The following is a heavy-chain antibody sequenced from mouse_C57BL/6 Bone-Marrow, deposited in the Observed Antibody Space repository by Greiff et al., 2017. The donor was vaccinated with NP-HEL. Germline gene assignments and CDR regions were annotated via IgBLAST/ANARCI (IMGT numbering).Heavy chain of an antibody. CDR2: INYDGSST. D-gene: IGHD1-1*01. CDR1: GFTFSDYY. V-gene: IGHV5-16*01. J-gene: IGHJ1*03. CDR3: ARDEYYGSSYFNWYFDV. Sequence: EVKLVESEGGLVQPGSSMKLSCTASGFTFSDYYMAWVRQVPEKGLEWVANINYDGSSTYYLDSLKSRFIISRDNAKNILYLQMSSLKSEDTATYYCARDEYYGSSYFNWYFDVWGTGTTVTVSS.